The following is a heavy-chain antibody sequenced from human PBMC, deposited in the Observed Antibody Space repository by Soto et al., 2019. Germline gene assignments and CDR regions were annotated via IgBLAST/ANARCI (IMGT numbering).Heavy chain of an antibody. CDR3: ARVAVGATGLDY. Sequence: QVQLVQSGAEVKKPGASVKVSCKASGYTVTSYDINWVRQATGQGLEWMGWMNPNSGNTGYAQKFQGRVTMTRNTSISTAYMELSSLRSEDTVVYYCARVAVGATGLDYWGQGTLVTVSS. CDR2: MNPNSGNT. V-gene: IGHV1-8*01. J-gene: IGHJ4*02. CDR1: GYTVTSYD. D-gene: IGHD1-26*01.